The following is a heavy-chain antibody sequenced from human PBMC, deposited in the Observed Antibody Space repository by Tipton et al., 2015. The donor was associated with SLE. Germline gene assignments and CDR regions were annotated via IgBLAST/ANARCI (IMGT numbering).Heavy chain of an antibody. CDR1: GYTFTSYG. V-gene: IGHV1-18*01. Sequence: QVQLVQSGAEVKKPGASVKVSCKASGYTFTSYGISWVRQAPGQGLEWMGWISAYNGNTNYAQKLQGRVTMTTDTSTSTAYMELSSLRSEDTAVYYCARELLVAARPGWFDPWGQGTLVTVSS. J-gene: IGHJ5*02. CDR2: ISAYNGNT. CDR3: ARELLVAARPGWFDP. D-gene: IGHD6-6*01.